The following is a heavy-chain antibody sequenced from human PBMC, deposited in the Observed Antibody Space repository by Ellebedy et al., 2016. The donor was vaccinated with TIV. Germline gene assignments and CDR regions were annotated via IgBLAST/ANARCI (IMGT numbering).Heavy chain of an antibody. Sequence: PGGSLRLSCAASGFIFSAYHMTWVRQAPGKGLEWVANINPDGSDTYHVDSVKGRFTMSRDNAKNTLYLQMNSLRAEDTAVYYCARDPRIPDYWGQGTLVTVSS. J-gene: IGHJ4*02. D-gene: IGHD2-21*01. V-gene: IGHV3-7*03. CDR2: INPDGSDT. CDR3: ARDPRIPDY. CDR1: GFIFSAYH.